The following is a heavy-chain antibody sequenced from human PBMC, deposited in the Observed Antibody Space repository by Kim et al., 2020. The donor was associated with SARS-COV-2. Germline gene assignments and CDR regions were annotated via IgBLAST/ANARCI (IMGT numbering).Heavy chain of an antibody. Sequence: SETLSLTCTVSGASLTSTPYSWGWIRQPPGRGLEWIGSVYYSGSTFYSPSLKSRLTISVDTSKNQFSLRLISVTAADTAVYFCTRGGHKDRSALPIGYWGRGTLATVSS. CDR3: TRGGHKDRSALPIGY. D-gene: IGHD2-15*01. CDR2: VYYSGST. V-gene: IGHV4-39*07. J-gene: IGHJ4*02. CDR1: GASLTSTPYS.